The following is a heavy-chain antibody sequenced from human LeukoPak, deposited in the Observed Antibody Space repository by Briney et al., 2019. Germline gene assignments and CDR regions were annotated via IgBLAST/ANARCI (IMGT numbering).Heavy chain of an antibody. Sequence: GGSLRLSCAASGFTVSSSYMSWVRQAPGKGLEWVSVIYSGGSTYYADSVKGRFTISRDNSKNTLYLQMNSLRAEDTAVYYCARDPDSSSGMDVWGQGTTVTVSS. D-gene: IGHD1-14*01. J-gene: IGHJ6*02. CDR1: GFTVSSSY. CDR2: IYSGGST. CDR3: ARDPDSSSGMDV. V-gene: IGHV3-66*02.